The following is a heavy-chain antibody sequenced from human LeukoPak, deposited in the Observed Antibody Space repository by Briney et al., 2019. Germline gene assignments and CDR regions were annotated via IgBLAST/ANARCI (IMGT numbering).Heavy chain of an antibody. CDR3: ASAHRYYYGSGSYLRQDY. V-gene: IGHV3-23*01. J-gene: IGHJ4*02. D-gene: IGHD3-10*01. Sequence: GGSLRLSCAASGFTFSSYAMSWVRQAPGKGLEWVSAISGSGGSTYYADSVKGRFTISRDNSKNTLYLQMNSLRAEDTAVYYCASAHRYYYGSGSYLRQDYWGQGTLVTVSS. CDR1: GFTFSSYA. CDR2: ISGSGGST.